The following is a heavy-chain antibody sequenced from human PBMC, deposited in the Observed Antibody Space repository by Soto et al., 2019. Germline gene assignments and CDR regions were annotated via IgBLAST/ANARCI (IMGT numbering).Heavy chain of an antibody. CDR3: PRVGQYRYFDY. Sequence: QVQLVQSGAEVKKPGASVKVSCTTSGYTFTLFGITWVRQAPGQGLEWMGWISPYNGDTKYAEKLEGRVTLTTDTSTDTAYMELPALTSDEPAEYSCPRVGQYRYFDYWGQGTLVTVSS. D-gene: IGHD5-18*01. J-gene: IGHJ4*02. CDR2: ISPYNGDT. V-gene: IGHV1-18*01. CDR1: GYTFTLFG.